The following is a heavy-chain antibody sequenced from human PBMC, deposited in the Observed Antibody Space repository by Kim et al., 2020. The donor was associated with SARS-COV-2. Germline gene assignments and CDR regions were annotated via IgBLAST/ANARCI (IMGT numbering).Heavy chain of an antibody. CDR3: ARVGIEDTRGSWFSAHKIAAAGTGRNFEFDP. J-gene: IGHJ5*02. V-gene: IGHV3-21*04. D-gene: IGHD6-13*01. CDR2: ISSSSSYI. Sequence: GGSLRLSCAASGFTFSSYSMNWVRQAPGKGLEWVSSISSSSSYIYYADSVKGRFTISRDNAKNSLYLQMNSLRAEDTAVYYCARVGIEDTRGSWFSAHKIAAAGTGRNFEFDPWGQGTLVTVSS. CDR1: GFTFSSYS.